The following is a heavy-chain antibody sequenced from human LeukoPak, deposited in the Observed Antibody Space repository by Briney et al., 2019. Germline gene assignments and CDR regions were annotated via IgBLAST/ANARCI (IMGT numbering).Heavy chain of an antibody. V-gene: IGHV4-59*01. CDR1: GGSISSYY. Sequence: SETLSLTCTVSGGSISSYYWSWIRQPPGRGLEWIGCIYYSGSTNYNPSLKSRVTISVDTSKNQFSLKLSSVTAADTAVYYCARGITIFGVVSGFDYWGQGTLVTVSS. J-gene: IGHJ4*02. CDR3: ARGITIFGVVSGFDY. CDR2: IYYSGST. D-gene: IGHD3-3*01.